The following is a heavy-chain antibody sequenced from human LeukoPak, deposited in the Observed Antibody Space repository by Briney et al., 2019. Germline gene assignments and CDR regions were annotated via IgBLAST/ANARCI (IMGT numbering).Heavy chain of an antibody. D-gene: IGHD2-15*01. CDR3: ARVSCSGGSCYQAPFDY. J-gene: IGHJ4*02. CDR2: IYYSGST. CDR1: GGSISSSSYY. V-gene: IGHV4-39*07. Sequence: SETLSLTCTVSGGSISSSSYYWGWIRQPPGKGLEWIGNIYYSGSTNYNPSLKSRVTISVDTSKNQFSLKLSSVTAADTAVYYCARVSCSGGSCYQAPFDYWGQGTLVTVSS.